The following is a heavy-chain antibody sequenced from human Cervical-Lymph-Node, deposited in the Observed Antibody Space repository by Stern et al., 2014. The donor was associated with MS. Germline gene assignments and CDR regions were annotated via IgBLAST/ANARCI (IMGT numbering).Heavy chain of an antibody. D-gene: IGHD1-1*01. CDR1: GFTFSSQA. CDR3: AKVWSLPLRVRQLQRPWTLDS. Sequence: EVQLVESGGGLVQPGGSLRLSCAASGFTFSSQAMSWVRQAPGKGLEWVSFTTSSGLDTYYADSVKGRFTISRDNSKNTLYLQMNSLRAEDTAVYYCAKVWSLPLRVRQLQRPWTLDSWGQGTLLTVSS. J-gene: IGHJ4*02. CDR2: TTSSGLDT. V-gene: IGHV3-23*04.